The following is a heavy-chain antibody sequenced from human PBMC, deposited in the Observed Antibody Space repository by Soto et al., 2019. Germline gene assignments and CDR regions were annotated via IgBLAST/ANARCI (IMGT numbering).Heavy chain of an antibody. J-gene: IGHJ3*02. CDR2: IIPIFGTA. V-gene: IGHV1-69*06. CDR1: GGTFSSYA. CDR3: ARVRGVSGGSCYDI. Sequence: ASVKVSCKASGGTFSSYAISWVRQAPGQGLEWMGGIIPIFGTANYAQKFQGRVTITAGKSTSTAYMELSSLRSEDTAVYYCARVRGVSGGSCYDIWGQGTMVTVSS. D-gene: IGHD2-15*01.